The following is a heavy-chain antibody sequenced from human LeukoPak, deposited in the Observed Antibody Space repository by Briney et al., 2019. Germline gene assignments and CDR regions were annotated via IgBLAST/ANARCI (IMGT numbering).Heavy chain of an antibody. CDR1: GYTFTSYG. CDR2: ISPYNGHT. V-gene: IGHV1-18*01. Sequence: ASVKVSCKASGYTFTSYGISWVRQAPRQGLEWMGWISPYNGHTNYAQKLQGRVTMTTDTSTGTGYMELRSLRSDDTAVYYCARGSYCDYWGQGTLVTVSS. J-gene: IGHJ4*02. CDR3: ARGSYCDY.